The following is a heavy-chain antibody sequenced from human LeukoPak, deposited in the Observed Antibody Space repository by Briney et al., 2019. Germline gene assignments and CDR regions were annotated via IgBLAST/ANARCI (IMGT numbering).Heavy chain of an antibody. J-gene: IGHJ6*02. CDR1: AFTFRDYW. CDR2: INNDGSGT. D-gene: IGHD1-1*01. CDR3: VRGGWNHAMDV. V-gene: IGHV3-74*01. Sequence: GGSLRLSCAASAFTFRDYWIHWVRQAPGKGLVWVSCINNDGSGTTYADSVKGRFTVSRDNAKNTVSLQMNSLRVGDTAVYYCVRGGWNHAMDVWGRGTTVTVSS.